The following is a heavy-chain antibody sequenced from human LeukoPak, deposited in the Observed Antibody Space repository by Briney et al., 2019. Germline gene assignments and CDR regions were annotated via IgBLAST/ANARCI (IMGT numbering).Heavy chain of an antibody. Sequence: ASVKVSCKASGYTFTSYDINWVRQATGQGLEWMGWMNPNSGNTGYAQKFQGRVTITRNTSISTAYMELSSLRSEDTAVYYCARGCLVERWLQFSYYYYMDVWGKGTTVTVSS. V-gene: IGHV1-8*03. CDR2: MNPNSGNT. CDR1: GYTFTSYD. D-gene: IGHD5-24*01. J-gene: IGHJ6*03. CDR3: ARGCLVERWLQFSYYYYMDV.